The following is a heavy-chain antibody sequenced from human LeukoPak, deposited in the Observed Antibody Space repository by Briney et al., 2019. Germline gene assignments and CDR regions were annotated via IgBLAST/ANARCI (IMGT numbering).Heavy chain of an antibody. CDR3: ARDLEGWGNSNGMDV. J-gene: IGHJ6*02. V-gene: IGHV3-30*03. Sequence: GGSLRLSCAASGFTFSSYWMSWVRQAPGKGLEWVAVISYDGRNKYYAESVKGRFTMSRDNSKNTLYLQMNSLRAEDTAVYYCARDLEGWGNSNGMDVWGQGTTVTVSS. CDR2: ISYDGRNK. CDR1: GFTFSSYW. D-gene: IGHD3-16*01.